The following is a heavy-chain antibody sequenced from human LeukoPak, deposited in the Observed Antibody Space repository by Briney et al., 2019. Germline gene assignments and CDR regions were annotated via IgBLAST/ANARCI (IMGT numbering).Heavy chain of an antibody. V-gene: IGHV4-4*07. D-gene: IGHD3-22*01. J-gene: IGHJ4*02. Sequence: PSETLSLTCTVSGGSISSYYWSWIQQPAGKGLEWIGRIYTSGSTNYNPSLKSRVTMSVDTSKNQFSLKLSSVTAADTAVYYCAREYRLDYYDSRPLDYWGQGTLVTVSS. CDR1: GGSISSYY. CDR2: IYTSGST. CDR3: AREYRLDYYDSRPLDY.